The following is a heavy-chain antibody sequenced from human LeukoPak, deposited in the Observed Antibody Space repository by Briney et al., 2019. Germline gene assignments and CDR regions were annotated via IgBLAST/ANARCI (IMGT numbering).Heavy chain of an antibody. J-gene: IGHJ6*03. CDR2: ISSSSSYI. CDR1: GFTFSSYS. V-gene: IGHV3-21*01. Sequence: GGSLRLSCAASGFTFSSYSMNWVRQAPGKGLEWVSSISSSSSYIYYADSVKGRFTISRDNAKNSLWLQMNSLRAEDTAVYYCARVLYGANYYYYMDVWGKGTTVTVSS. CDR3: ARVLYGANYYYYMDV. D-gene: IGHD4-17*01.